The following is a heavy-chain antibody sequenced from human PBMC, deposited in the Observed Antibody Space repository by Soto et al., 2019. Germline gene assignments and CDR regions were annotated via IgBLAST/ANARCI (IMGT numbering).Heavy chain of an antibody. CDR1: GFTFSSYA. CDR3: ARDYYKYYDSSGYSRPPAY. Sequence: SLRLSCAASGFTFSSYAMHWVRQAPGKGLEWVALISYDGSDKDYADSVKGRFTISRDNSRNTLFLQMNSLRAEDTAVYYCARDYYKYYDSSGYSRPPAYWGQGPLVTVSS. CDR2: ISYDGSDK. V-gene: IGHV3-30-3*01. D-gene: IGHD3-22*01. J-gene: IGHJ4*02.